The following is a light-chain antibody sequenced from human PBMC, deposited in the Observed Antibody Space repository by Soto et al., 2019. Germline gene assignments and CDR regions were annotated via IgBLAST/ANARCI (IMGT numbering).Light chain of an antibody. J-gene: IGKJ5*01. CDR2: DAS. V-gene: IGKV3-15*01. CDR3: QQYDRPPIT. CDR1: QSVSSN. Sequence: EIVMTQSPATLSVSPGESATLSCRASQSVSSNLAWHQQKPGQAPRILMYDASTRATGISARFSGSGSGTEFTLTISSLQSEDFAVYYCQQYDRPPITFGQGTRLEIK.